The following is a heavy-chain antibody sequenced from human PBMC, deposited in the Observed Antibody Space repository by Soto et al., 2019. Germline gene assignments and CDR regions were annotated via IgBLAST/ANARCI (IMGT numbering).Heavy chain of an antibody. CDR3: ARADCTGAYCYSWPFNYGVDV. V-gene: IGHV3-33*08. D-gene: IGHD2-15*01. CDR2: IWYDGSNK. CDR1: GFTFNTYG. Sequence: QVQLVESGGGVVQPGGSLRLSCTTSGFTFNTYGMHWVRQAPGKGLERVAIIWYDGSNKYYADSVKGRFTISRDNSRNTLYLKMNSLRAEDTALYYCARADCTGAYCYSWPFNYGVDVWGQGTTVTVSS. J-gene: IGHJ6*02.